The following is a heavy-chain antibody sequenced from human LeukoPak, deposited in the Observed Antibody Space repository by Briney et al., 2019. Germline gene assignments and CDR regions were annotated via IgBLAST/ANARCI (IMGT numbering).Heavy chain of an antibody. D-gene: IGHD2-15*01. V-gene: IGHV3-49*03. J-gene: IGHJ5*02. Sequence: GGSLRLSCTASGFTFGDYAMSWFRQAPGKGLEWVGFIRSKAYGGTTEYAASVKGRFTISRDDSKSIAYLQMNSLKTEDTAVYYCTRTIVVVVAATPSWFDPWGQGTLVTVSS. CDR1: GFTFGDYA. CDR3: TRTIVVVVAATPSWFDP. CDR2: IRSKAYGGTT.